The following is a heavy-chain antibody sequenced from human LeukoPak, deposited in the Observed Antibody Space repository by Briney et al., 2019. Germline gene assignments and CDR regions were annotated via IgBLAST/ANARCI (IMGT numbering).Heavy chain of an antibody. CDR2: ISAYNGNT. CDR1: GYTFTSYY. D-gene: IGHD6-6*01. CDR3: ARDASSSGHFDY. J-gene: IGHJ4*02. Sequence: GASVKVSCKASGYTFTSYYMHWVRQAPGQGLEWMGWISAYNGNTNYAQKLQGRVTMTTDTSTSTAYMELRSLRSDDTAVYYCARDASSSGHFDYWGQGTLVTVSS. V-gene: IGHV1-18*04.